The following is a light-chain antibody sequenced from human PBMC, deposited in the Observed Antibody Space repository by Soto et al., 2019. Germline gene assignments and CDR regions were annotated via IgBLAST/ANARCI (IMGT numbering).Light chain of an antibody. CDR1: LGLLQTNGESY. J-gene: IGKJ2*01. Sequence: DIVMTPTPLSLSVTPGQPASISCKSSLGLLQTNGESYLGWYLQKSGQPPQLLIYEVSRRCSGVPDTISDCGSGTDFPRKISPVEAEDFGVYYCVQSVRLPYTFGQGTKLEMK. V-gene: IGKV2D-29*01. CDR3: VQSVRLPYT. CDR2: EVS.